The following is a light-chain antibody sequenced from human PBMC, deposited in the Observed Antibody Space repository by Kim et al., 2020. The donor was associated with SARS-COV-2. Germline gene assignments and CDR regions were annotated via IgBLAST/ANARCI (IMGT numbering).Light chain of an antibody. CDR1: NIGIKS. V-gene: IGLV3-21*04. CDR2: YDS. Sequence: APGKTARITCGGDNIGIKSVHWYQQKPGQAPVLVIYYDSDRPTGIPERFSGSNSGDTATLTISRVEAGDEADYYCQVWDRSSDHPVFGGGTQLTVL. J-gene: IGLJ2*01. CDR3: QVWDRSSDHPV.